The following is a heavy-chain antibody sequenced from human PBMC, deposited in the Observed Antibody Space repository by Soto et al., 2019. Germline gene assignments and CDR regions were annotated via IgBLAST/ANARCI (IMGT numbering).Heavy chain of an antibody. CDR2: ISGSGGST. J-gene: IGHJ3*02. CDR1: GFTFSSYA. D-gene: IGHD1-26*01. CDR3: AKYRGRAQLGIRDDAFDI. V-gene: IGHV3-23*01. Sequence: GGSLRLSCAASGFTFSSYAMSWVRQAPGKGLEWVSAISGSGGSTYYADSVKGRFTISRDNSKNKLYLQMNSLRAEDTAVYYCAKYRGRAQLGIRDDAFDIWGQGTMVTVSS.